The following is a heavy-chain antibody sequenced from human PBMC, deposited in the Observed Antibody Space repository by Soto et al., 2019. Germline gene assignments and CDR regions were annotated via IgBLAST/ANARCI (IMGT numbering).Heavy chain of an antibody. CDR2: ISAYNGNT. Sequence: QVQLVQSGAEVKNPGASLKVSCKASVYTFTTYGISWVRQAPEKGLEWMGWISAYNGNTNYAQKLRGRVTMTTDTSTSTAYMELRSLRSDDTAVYYCARDGYYDSSGYRSDFDYWGQGTLVTVSS. J-gene: IGHJ4*02. CDR3: ARDGYYDSSGYRSDFDY. D-gene: IGHD3-22*01. CDR1: VYTFTTYG. V-gene: IGHV1-18*01.